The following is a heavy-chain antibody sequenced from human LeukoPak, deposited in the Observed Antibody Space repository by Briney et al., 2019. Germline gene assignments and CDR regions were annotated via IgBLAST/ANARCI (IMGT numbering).Heavy chain of an antibody. J-gene: IGHJ5*02. CDR2: IYSGGST. Sequence: PGGSLRLSCAASGFTVSSNYMSWVRQAPGKGLEWVSVIYSGGSTYYADSVKGRFTISRDNSKNTLYLQMNSLRAEDTAVYYCAKDPETDYDFWSGYPNWFDPWGQGTLVTVSS. CDR1: GFTVSSNY. CDR3: AKDPETDYDFWSGYPNWFDP. V-gene: IGHV3-53*05. D-gene: IGHD3-3*01.